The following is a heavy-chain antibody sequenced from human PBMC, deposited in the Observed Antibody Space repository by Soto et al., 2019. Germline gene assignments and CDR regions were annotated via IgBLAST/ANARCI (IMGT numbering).Heavy chain of an antibody. CDR1: GGTLDVYG. D-gene: IGHD3-10*01. Sequence: SVKVSCKTSGGTLDVYGLNWVRQAPGQGLEWVGGMTPIYRTANYARKFQGRVTVTAEPSTDTAYMELISLTSDDTAVYYCTGNKWFGESPLFDPWGQGTLVTVS. CDR2: MTPIYRTA. J-gene: IGHJ5*02. CDR3: TGNKWFGESPLFDP. V-gene: IGHV1-69*13.